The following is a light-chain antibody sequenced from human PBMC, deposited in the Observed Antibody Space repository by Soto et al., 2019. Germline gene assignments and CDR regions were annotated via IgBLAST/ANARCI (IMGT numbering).Light chain of an antibody. J-gene: IGKJ1*01. Sequence: EIVLPQSHATLSSFPGDRVTLSCRASQYINTRLAWYQHRPGQAPRLLIYQTSLRAAGIPARFSASGSGTDFTLTISDVQPEDFALYYCHQRQSWPRTFGQGTNVDIK. CDR3: HQRQSWPRT. CDR2: QTS. CDR1: QYINTR. V-gene: IGKV3-11*01.